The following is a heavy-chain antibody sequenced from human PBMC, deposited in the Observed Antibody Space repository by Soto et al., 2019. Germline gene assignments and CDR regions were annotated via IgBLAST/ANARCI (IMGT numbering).Heavy chain of an antibody. D-gene: IGHD3-10*01. CDR1: GGTFSSYT. Sequence: QVQLVQSGAEVKKPGSSVKVSCKASGGTFSSYTISWVRQAPGQGLEWMGRIIPILGIANYAQKFQGRVTITADKSPSTADMELSSLRSEDMAVYYCARDHLLWFEEFSLAPDAFDIWGQGTMVTVSS. CDR3: ARDHLLWFEEFSLAPDAFDI. CDR2: IIPILGIA. V-gene: IGHV1-69*08. J-gene: IGHJ3*02.